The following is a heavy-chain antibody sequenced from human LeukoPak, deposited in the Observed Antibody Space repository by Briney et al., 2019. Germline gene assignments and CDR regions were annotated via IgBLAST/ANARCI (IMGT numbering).Heavy chain of an antibody. V-gene: IGHV5-51*01. CDR1: GYSFTSYW. J-gene: IGHJ6*02. CDR3: ARRTRPTPGIAAATLGMDV. CDR2: IYPGDSDT. D-gene: IGHD6-13*01. Sequence: GESLKISCKGSGYSFTSYWIGWVRQMPGKGLEWMGIIYPGDSDTRYSPSFQGQVTISADKSISTAYLQWSSLKASDTAMYYCARRTRPTPGIAAATLGMDVWGQGTTVTVSS.